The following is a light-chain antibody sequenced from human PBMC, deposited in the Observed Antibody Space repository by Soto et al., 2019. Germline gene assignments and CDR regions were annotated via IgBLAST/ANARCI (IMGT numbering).Light chain of an antibody. CDR1: QIVSSNY. CDR3: QQHGSSPWM. V-gene: IGKV3-20*01. Sequence: EVVLTQSPGTLSLSPGERATLSCRASQIVSSNYVAWYQQMPGQTPRLLIYGASSRATGIPDRFSGSGSGTDFTLTITRLEPEDFAVYYCQQHGSSPWMFGQGTKVDIK. CDR2: GAS. J-gene: IGKJ1*01.